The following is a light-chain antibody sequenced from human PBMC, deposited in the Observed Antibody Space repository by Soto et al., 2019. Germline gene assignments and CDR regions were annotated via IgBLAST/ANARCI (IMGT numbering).Light chain of an antibody. CDR2: EVS. V-gene: IGLV2-14*01. CDR1: SSDIGCYNY. CDR3: SSYTTSSTVA. Sequence: SALTQSASVSGSPGQSITISCTGTSSDIGCYNYVSWYQQHPDKAPKLMIFEVSNRPSGVSNRFSGSKSGNTASLTNSGLLPEDEADYYCSSYTTSSTVAFGGVTKLTVL. J-gene: IGLJ2*01.